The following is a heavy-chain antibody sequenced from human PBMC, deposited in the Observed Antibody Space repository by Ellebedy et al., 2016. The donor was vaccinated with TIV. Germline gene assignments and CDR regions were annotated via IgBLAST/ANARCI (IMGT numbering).Heavy chain of an antibody. D-gene: IGHD3-10*01. CDR1: GYTFTSYY. Sequence: ASVKVSXKASGYTFTSYYMHWVRQAPGQGLEWMGWISAYNGNTNYAQKLQGRVTMTTDTSTSTAYMELSSLRSEDTAVYYCATGGIITMVRGVIPLTYYYYGMDVWGQGTTVTVSS. CDR2: ISAYNGNT. CDR3: ATGGIITMVRGVIPLTYYYYGMDV. V-gene: IGHV1-18*04. J-gene: IGHJ6*02.